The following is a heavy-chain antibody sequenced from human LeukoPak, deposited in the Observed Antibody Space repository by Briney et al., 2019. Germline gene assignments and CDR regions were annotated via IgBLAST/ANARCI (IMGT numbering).Heavy chain of an antibody. J-gene: IGHJ4*02. CDR3: ATEGVLRSLDY. Sequence: MGGFDPEDGETIYAQKFQGRVTMTEDTSTDTAYMELSSLRSEDTAVYYCATEGVLRSLDYWGQGTLVTVSS. D-gene: IGHD3-16*01. CDR2: FDPEDGET. V-gene: IGHV1-24*01.